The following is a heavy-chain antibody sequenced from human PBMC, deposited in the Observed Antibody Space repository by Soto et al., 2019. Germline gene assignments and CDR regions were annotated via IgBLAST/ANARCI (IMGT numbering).Heavy chain of an antibody. CDR3: GRIVSSAYYYHQLMDV. D-gene: IGHD3-22*01. J-gene: IGHJ6*02. CDR2: IYSGGST. V-gene: IGHV3-53*01. CDR1: GFTVSSYY. Sequence: EVQLVESGGGLIQPGGSLRLSCAASGFTVSSYYMSWVRQAPGKGLEWVSVIYSGGSTYYADSVKGRFTISRDNSKNTLYLPTDSPGSEGKAGDYCGRIVSSAYYYHQLMDVWGQGTTVTVSS.